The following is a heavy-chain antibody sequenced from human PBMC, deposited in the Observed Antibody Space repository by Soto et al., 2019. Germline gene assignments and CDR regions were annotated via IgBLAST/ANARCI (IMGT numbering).Heavy chain of an antibody. Sequence: GGSLRLSCEASGFTISDYCMSWIRQAPGQGLEWASYIRSVGTTTYYADSVKGRFSISMDNAKNSLYLQMNSLRAEDTAVYFCAKDQEGSGSHWLGYNYYGMDVWGQGTTVTVSS. CDR2: IRSVGTTT. CDR3: AKDQEGSGSHWLGYNYYGMDV. CDR1: GFTISDYC. J-gene: IGHJ6*02. D-gene: IGHD3-10*01. V-gene: IGHV3-11*01.